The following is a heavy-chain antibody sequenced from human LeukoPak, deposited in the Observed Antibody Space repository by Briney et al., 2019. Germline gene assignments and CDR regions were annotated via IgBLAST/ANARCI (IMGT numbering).Heavy chain of an antibody. CDR2: IHTSGDT. D-gene: IGHD2-2*01. CDR1: GLTGSHNY. V-gene: IGHV3-53*01. Sequence: GGSLRLSCAASGLTGSHNYVSWVRQAPGKGLEWVSAIHTSGDTCYADSVKGRFTISRDNSKNTLSLRMGSLRADDTAIYFCARYLRDSGTSRVTLDHWGQGTLVIVSS. J-gene: IGHJ4*02. CDR3: ARYLRDSGTSRVTLDH.